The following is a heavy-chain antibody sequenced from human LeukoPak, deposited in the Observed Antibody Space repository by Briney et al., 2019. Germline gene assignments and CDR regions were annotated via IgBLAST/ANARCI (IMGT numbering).Heavy chain of an antibody. V-gene: IGHV3-30*02. D-gene: IGHD2-21*01. J-gene: IGHJ1*01. Sequence: GGSLRLSCAASGFTLSSYGMHWVRQAPGKGLEWVAFIRYDGSNKYYVDSVKGRFTISRDNSKNTLYLQMNSLRAEDTAVYYCASQRVNQHWGQGTLVTVSS. CDR3: ASQRVNQH. CDR1: GFTLSSYG. CDR2: IRYDGSNK.